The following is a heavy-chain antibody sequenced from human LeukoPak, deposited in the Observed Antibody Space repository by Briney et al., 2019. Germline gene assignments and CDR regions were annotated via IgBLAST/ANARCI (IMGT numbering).Heavy chain of an antibody. V-gene: IGHV4-59*01. D-gene: IGHD6-13*01. CDR3: ARECQPGIAALC. Sequence: PSETLSLTCTVSGGSISSDSWSWIRQPPGKGLEWIGYIYYRGSTNYNPSLMSRVTISVDTSKNQFSLKLRSVTAADTAVYFCARECQPGIAALCWGQGTLVTVSS. J-gene: IGHJ4*02. CDR2: IYYRGST. CDR1: GGSISSDS.